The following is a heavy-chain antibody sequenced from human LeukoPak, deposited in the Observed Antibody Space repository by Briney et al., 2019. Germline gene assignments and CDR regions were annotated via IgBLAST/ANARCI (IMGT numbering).Heavy chain of an antibody. CDR3: ARGDGVYVY. J-gene: IGHJ4*02. Sequence: GGSLRLSCAASGFTVSSNYMTWVRQAPGQGLDWVSVIYFGGTTYYADSVKGRFTISRDNSKNTVYLQMNSLRVEDTAVYYCARGDGVYVYWGQGTLVTVSS. CDR1: GFTVSSNY. D-gene: IGHD5/OR15-5a*01. V-gene: IGHV3-53*01. CDR2: IYFGGTT.